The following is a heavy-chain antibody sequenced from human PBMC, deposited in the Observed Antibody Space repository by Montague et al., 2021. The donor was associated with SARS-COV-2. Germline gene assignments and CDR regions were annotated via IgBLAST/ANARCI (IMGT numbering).Heavy chain of an antibody. J-gene: IGHJ4*02. V-gene: IGHV4-59*12. D-gene: IGHD1-1*01. Sequence: SETLSLTCTVSGGSISSYYWSWIRQSPGKGLECIGNTTYSGSTDSNHSPKSRVTISIDTSKNQFSLKLSPVTAADTAVYYCARLESSWRFYDYWGQGTLVTVSS. CDR2: TTYSGST. CDR3: ARLESSWRFYDY. CDR1: GGSISSYY.